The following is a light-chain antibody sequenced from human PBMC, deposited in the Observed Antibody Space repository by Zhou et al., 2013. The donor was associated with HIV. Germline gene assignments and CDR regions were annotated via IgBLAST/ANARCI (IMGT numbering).Light chain of an antibody. CDR2: GAA. J-gene: IGKJ1*01. CDR1: QIVSDK. V-gene: IGKV3-15*01. Sequence: DILMTQSPATLSVSPGETVTVSCRASQIVSDKLAWYHQKPGQPPRLLIYGAATRATGVPGRFSGSGSGTEFTLSISSLQSEDFAVYFCQQRDKWPGTFGQGTKVDIK. CDR3: QQRDKWPGT.